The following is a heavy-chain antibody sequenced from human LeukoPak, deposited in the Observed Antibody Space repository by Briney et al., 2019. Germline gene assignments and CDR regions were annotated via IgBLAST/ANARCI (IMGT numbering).Heavy chain of an antibody. V-gene: IGHV3-21*01. D-gene: IGHD2-15*01. CDR2: ISSSSSYI. J-gene: IGHJ4*02. CDR1: GFTFSSYS. CDR3: ARAVVVSAIPSD. Sequence: GGSLRLSCAASGFTFSSYSMNWVRQAPGKGLEWVSSISSSSSYIYYADSVKGRFTISRDNAKNTLYLQMNSLRAEDTAVYYCARAVVVSAIPSDWGQGTLVTVSS.